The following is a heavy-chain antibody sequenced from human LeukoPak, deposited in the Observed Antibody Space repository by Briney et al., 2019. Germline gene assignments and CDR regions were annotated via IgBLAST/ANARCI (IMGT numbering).Heavy chain of an antibody. V-gene: IGHV4-30-2*01. CDR1: GGSISSGGYY. CDR2: INHSGST. CDR3: ARVPRWRGAARTYYFDY. J-gene: IGHJ4*02. Sequence: PSQTLSLTCTVSGGSISSGGYYWSWIRQPPGKGLEWIGEINHSGSTNYNPSLKSRVTISVDTSKNQFSLKLSSVTAADTAVYYCARVPRWRGAARTYYFDYWGRGTLVTVSS. D-gene: IGHD6-6*01.